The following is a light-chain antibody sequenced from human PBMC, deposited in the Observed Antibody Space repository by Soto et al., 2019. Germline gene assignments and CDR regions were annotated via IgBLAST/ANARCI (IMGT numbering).Light chain of an antibody. CDR1: QSVSSSY. CDR2: GAS. J-gene: IGKJ1*01. V-gene: IGKV3-20*01. Sequence: ESVLTQSPGTLSLSPGERATLSCRASQSVSSSYLAWYQQKPGQAPRLLIYGASSRATGIPDRFSGSGSGTDFTITISRLEPEDFAVYYCQQYGSSPPAFGQGTKVEIK. CDR3: QQYGSSPPA.